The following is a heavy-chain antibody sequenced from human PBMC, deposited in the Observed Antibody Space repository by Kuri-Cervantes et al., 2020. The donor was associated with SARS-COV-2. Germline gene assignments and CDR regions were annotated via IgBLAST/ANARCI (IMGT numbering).Heavy chain of an antibody. Sequence: GSLRLSCAVSGYSISSGYYWGRIRQPPGKGLEWIGSIYHSGSTYYNPSLKSRVTISVDTSKNQFSLNVTSVTAADTAVYYCSRSRVPAAAALWGQGTTVTVSS. D-gene: IGHD2-2*01. CDR2: IYHSGST. CDR3: SRSRVPAAAAL. CDR1: GYSISSGYY. V-gene: IGHV4-38-2*01. J-gene: IGHJ6*02.